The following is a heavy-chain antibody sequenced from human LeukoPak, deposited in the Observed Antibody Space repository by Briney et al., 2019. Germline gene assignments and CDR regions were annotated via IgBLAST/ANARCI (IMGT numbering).Heavy chain of an antibody. V-gene: IGHV4-4*07. CDR2: IYTSGST. CDR3: ARRNPMNKVFDY. Sequence: SETLSLTCTVSGGSISSYYWSWIRQPAGKGLEWIGRIYTSGSTNYNPSLKSRVTISVDTSKNQFSLKLSSVTAADTAVYYCARRNPMNKVFDYWGQGTLVTVSS. J-gene: IGHJ4*02. CDR1: GGSISSYY. D-gene: IGHD1-14*01.